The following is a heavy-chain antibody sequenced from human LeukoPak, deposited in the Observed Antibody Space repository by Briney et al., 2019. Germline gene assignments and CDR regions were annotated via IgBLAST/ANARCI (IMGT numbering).Heavy chain of an antibody. D-gene: IGHD4-4*01. CDR3: ARVGGMTTINNAAFDI. J-gene: IGHJ3*02. CDR1: GGSISSYY. Sequence: SETLSLTCTVSGGSISSYYWSWIRQSAGKGLEWIGRIYKNGGTYYNPSLKSRVTISLDKSKNQFSLKLTSVTAADTAIYYCARVGGMTTINNAAFDIWGQGTMVTVSS. CDR2: IYKNGGT. V-gene: IGHV4-4*07.